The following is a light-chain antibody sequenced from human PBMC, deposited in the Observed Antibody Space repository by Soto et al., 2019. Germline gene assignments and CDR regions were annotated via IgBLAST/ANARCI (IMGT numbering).Light chain of an antibody. CDR2: DAS. J-gene: IGKJ1*01. CDR1: QDISRA. Sequence: AIHLTQSPSSLSASVGDRVTITCRASQDISRALAWYQQKPGKAPKLLIYDASTLGGGVTSRFSSSRSGTEFNLTISSLQRADFATEYCYQFNNYLRPFCQGTKVEIK. CDR3: YQFNNYLRP. V-gene: IGKV1D-13*01.